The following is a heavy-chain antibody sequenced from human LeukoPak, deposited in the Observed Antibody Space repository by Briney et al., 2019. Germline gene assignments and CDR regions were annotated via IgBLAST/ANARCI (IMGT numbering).Heavy chain of an antibody. CDR3: ARPGYSYGYILY. CDR2: INHSGST. J-gene: IGHJ4*02. V-gene: IGHV4-34*01. CDR1: GGSFSGYY. D-gene: IGHD5-18*01. Sequence: SETLSLTCAVYGGSFSGYYWSWIRQPPGKGLEWIGEINHSGSTNYNPSLKSRVTISVDTSKNQFSLKLSSVTAADTAVYYCARPGYSYGYILYWGQGTLVTVSS.